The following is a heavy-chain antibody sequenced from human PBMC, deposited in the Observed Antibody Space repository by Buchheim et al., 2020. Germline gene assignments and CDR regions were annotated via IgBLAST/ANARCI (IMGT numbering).Heavy chain of an antibody. CDR2: INHSGST. CDR1: GGSFSGYY. Sequence: QVQLQQWGAGLLKPSETLSLTCAVYGGSFSGYYWSWIRQPPGKGLEWIGEINHSGSTNYNPSLKSRVTISVDTSKNQISLKLSSVTAADTAVYYCARRITMVRGVTWGYFDYWGQGTL. D-gene: IGHD3-10*01. CDR3: ARRITMVRGVTWGYFDY. V-gene: IGHV4-34*01. J-gene: IGHJ4*02.